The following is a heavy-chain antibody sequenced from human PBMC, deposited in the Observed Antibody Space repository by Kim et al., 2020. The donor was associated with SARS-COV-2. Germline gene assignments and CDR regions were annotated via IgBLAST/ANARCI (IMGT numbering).Heavy chain of an antibody. D-gene: IGHD3-10*01. CDR2: ISYDGSNK. J-gene: IGHJ4*02. V-gene: IGHV3-30*18. Sequence: GGSLRLSCAASGFTFSSYGMHWVRQAPGKGLEWVAVISYDGSNKYYADSVKGRFTISRDNSKNTLYLQMNSLRAEDTAVYYCAKPYYYGSGSYYNVWRPLDYWGQGTLVTVSS. CDR3: AKPYYYGSGSYYNVWRPLDY. CDR1: GFTFSSYG.